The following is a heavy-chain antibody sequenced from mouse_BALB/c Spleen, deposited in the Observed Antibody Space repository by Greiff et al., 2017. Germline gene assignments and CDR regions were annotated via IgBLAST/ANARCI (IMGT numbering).Heavy chain of an antibody. Sequence: QVQLKQSGAELARPGASVKLSCKASGYTFTSYWMQWVKQRPGQGLEWIGAIYPGDGDTRYTQKFKGKATLTADKSSSTAYMQLSSLASEDSAVYYCARWAITTVVGDYWGQGTTLTVSS. J-gene: IGHJ2*01. V-gene: IGHV1-87*01. CDR2: IYPGDGDT. CDR1: GYTFTSYW. D-gene: IGHD1-1*01. CDR3: ARWAITTVVGDY.